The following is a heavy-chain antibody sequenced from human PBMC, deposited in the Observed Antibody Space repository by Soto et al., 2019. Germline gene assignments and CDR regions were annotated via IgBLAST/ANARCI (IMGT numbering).Heavy chain of an antibody. CDR3: ARDENIVVVPAAHYYYYYGMDV. V-gene: IGHV3-21*01. CDR2: ISSSSSYI. Sequence: GGSLRLSCAASGFTFSSYSMNWVRQAPGKGLEWVSSISSSSSYIYYADSVKGRFTISRDNAKNSLYLQMNSLRAEDTAVYYCARDENIVVVPAAHYYYYYGMDVWGQGTTVTVSS. D-gene: IGHD2-2*01. CDR1: GFTFSSYS. J-gene: IGHJ6*02.